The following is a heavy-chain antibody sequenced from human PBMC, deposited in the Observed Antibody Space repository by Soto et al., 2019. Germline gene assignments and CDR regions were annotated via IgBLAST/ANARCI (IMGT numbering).Heavy chain of an antibody. Sequence: GGSLRLSCAASGFTFSNAWMNWVRQAPGKGLEWVGRIKSKTDGGTTDYAAPVKGRFTISRDDSKNTLYLQMNSLKTEDTAVYYCTTGQDFWSGYYIDEDYFDYWGQGTLVTVSS. CDR3: TTGQDFWSGYYIDEDYFDY. D-gene: IGHD3-3*01. V-gene: IGHV3-15*07. CDR2: IKSKTDGGTT. J-gene: IGHJ4*02. CDR1: GFTFSNAW.